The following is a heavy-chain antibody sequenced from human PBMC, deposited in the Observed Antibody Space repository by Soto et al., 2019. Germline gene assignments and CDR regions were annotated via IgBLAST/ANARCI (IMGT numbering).Heavy chain of an antibody. V-gene: IGHV3-30*14. CDR3: TRDSGYSHRPGY. D-gene: IGHD6-13*01. CDR1: GYTFSSCA. J-gene: IGHJ4*02. CDR2: ISYDGSNK. Sequence: PGGSLRLSCAASGYTFSSCAMHWVRQAPGKGLEWVAVISYDGSNKYYADSVKGRFTISRDNSKNTLYLQMNSLRAEDTAVYYCTRDSGYSHRPGYWGQGTLVTVSS.